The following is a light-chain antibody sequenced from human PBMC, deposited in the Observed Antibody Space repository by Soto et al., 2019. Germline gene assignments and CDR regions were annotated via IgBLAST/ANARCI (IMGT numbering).Light chain of an antibody. CDR2: DAS. J-gene: IGKJ1*01. V-gene: IGKV3-11*01. CDR1: QSVGSL. CDR3: QQRTNWLWT. Sequence: EIVLTQSACTLSLSAGERAILSCGASQSVGSLLAWYQHNPGQAPRLLIFDASYRAAGIPGRFRGSGSGTDFNLTIDSLEPEDFAVYYCQQRTNWLWTFGPGTKVDIK.